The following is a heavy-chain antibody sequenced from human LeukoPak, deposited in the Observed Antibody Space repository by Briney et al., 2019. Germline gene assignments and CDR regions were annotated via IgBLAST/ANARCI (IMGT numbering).Heavy chain of an antibody. CDR3: ARLVGWDFDY. D-gene: IGHD2-15*01. V-gene: IGHV3-21*01. CDR1: GFTFNTYA. J-gene: IGHJ4*02. CDR2: ISSSSSYI. Sequence: GGSLRLSCAASGFTFNTYAMNWVRQAPGEGLEWVSSISSSSSYIYYADSVKGRFTISRDNAKNSLYLQMNSLRAEDTAVYYCARLVGWDFDYWGQGTLVTVSP.